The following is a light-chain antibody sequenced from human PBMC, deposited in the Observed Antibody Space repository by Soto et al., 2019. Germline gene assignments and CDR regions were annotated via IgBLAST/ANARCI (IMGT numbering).Light chain of an antibody. J-gene: IGKJ5*01. V-gene: IGKV1-17*03. Sequence: IQMTQSPSSLSSSLGDRVTITCRASQSISSYLDWFQQKPGKVPQRLIYAASSLQSGVPSRFSGSGSGTEFTLTISSLQPEDFAAYYCQQLNSYPFTFGQGTRLEIK. CDR1: QSISSY. CDR3: QQLNSYPFT. CDR2: AAS.